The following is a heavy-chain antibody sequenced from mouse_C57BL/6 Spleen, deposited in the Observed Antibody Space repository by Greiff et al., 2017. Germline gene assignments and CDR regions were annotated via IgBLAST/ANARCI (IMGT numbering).Heavy chain of an antibody. D-gene: IGHD2-4*01. CDR2: ISYDGSN. Sequence: EVQLVESGPGLVKPSQSLSLTCSVTGYSITSGYYWNWIRRFPGNKREWMGYISYDGSNNYNPSLKNRISITRDTSKNQFFLKLNSVTTEDTATYYCARGLYYDPFAYWGQGTLVTVSA. CDR1: GYSITSGYY. V-gene: IGHV3-6*01. CDR3: ARGLYYDPFAY. J-gene: IGHJ3*01.